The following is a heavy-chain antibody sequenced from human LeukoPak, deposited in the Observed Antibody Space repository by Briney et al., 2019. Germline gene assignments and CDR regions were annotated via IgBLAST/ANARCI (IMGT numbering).Heavy chain of an antibody. D-gene: IGHD3-22*01. CDR2: IYYSGST. J-gene: IGHJ3*02. CDR3: ARDQGTSGYYSNDAFDI. Sequence: SETLSLTCTVSGGSISGGGYYWSWIRQHPGKGLEWIGYIYYSGSTYYNPSLKSRVTISVDTSKNQFSLKLSSVTAADTAVYYCARDQGTSGYYSNDAFDIWGQGTMVTVSS. CDR1: GGSISGGGYY. V-gene: IGHV4-31*03.